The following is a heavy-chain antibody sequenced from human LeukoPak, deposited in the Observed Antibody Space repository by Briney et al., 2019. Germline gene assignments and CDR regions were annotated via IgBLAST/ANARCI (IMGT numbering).Heavy chain of an antibody. Sequence: VASVKVSCKASGYTFTGYYMHWVRQAPGQGLEWMGWINPNSGGTNYAQKFQGRVTMTRDTSISTAYMELRSLRSDDTAVYYCARVSPNCGGDCYSGYWGQGTLVTVSS. CDR3: ARVSPNCGGDCYSGY. V-gene: IGHV1-2*02. CDR2: INPNSGGT. D-gene: IGHD2-21*02. CDR1: GYTFTGYY. J-gene: IGHJ4*02.